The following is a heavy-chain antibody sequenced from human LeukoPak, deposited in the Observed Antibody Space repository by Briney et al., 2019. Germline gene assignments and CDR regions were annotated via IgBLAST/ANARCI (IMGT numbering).Heavy chain of an antibody. V-gene: IGHV4-34*01. Sequence: SETLSLTCAVYGGSFSGYFWTWIRQPLGKGLEWIGEINHSGKTYYNPSLQSRVTLSVDTSTKQFSLKLSSVTAADTAVYFCARILTTVTTEGDYWGQGTLVTVSS. CDR2: INHSGKT. CDR1: GGSFSGYF. J-gene: IGHJ4*02. D-gene: IGHD4-17*01. CDR3: ARILTTVTTEGDY.